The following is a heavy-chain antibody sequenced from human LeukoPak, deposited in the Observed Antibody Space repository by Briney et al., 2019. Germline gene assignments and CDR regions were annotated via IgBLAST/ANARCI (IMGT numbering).Heavy chain of an antibody. CDR3: ARDIGAPRLPPAKQTGFYFNL. V-gene: IGHV3-21*01. CDR2: ISSRGTYV. Sequence: GGSLRLSCTVSEFIFSAFTLNWVRLVPGKGLEWVSLISSRGTYVYYADSVKGRFTVSRDNSKNSVYLQMHSLRVEDTAIYYCARDIGAPRLPPAKQTGFYFNLWGQGTPVRVSS. D-gene: IGHD2/OR15-2a*01. CDR1: EFIFSAFT. J-gene: IGHJ4*02.